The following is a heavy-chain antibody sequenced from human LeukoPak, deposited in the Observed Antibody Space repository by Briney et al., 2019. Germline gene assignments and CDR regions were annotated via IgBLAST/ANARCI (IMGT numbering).Heavy chain of an antibody. CDR2: ITRSGSSM. V-gene: IGHV3-48*03. D-gene: IGHD6-13*01. Sequence: PGGSLRLSCAASGXILSSDDMNWVRQAPGKGLEWVSYITRSGSSMYYADSVKGRFTISRDNAKNSLYLQMNSLRAEDTAVYYCARSITAAGKGYFDFWGQGTLVTVSS. J-gene: IGHJ4*02. CDR3: ARSITAAGKGYFDF. CDR1: GXILSSDD.